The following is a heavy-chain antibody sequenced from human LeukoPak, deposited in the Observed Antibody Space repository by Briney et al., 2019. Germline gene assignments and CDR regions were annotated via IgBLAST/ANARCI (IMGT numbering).Heavy chain of an antibody. CDR1: GFTFGNYW. D-gene: IGHD3-22*01. CDR2: IKRDGSEK. Sequence: GGSLRLSCAASGFTFGNYWMNWVRQAPGKGLEWVANIKRDGSEKYYVDSVRGRFTISRDNVKNSLYLQLSSLKAEDTGIYYCARDVYYYDSSGHDFWGQGTLVTVSS. J-gene: IGHJ4*02. V-gene: IGHV3-7*01. CDR3: ARDVYYYDSSGHDF.